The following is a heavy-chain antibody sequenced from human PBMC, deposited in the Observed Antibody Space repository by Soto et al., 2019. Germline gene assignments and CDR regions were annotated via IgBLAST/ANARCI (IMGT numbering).Heavy chain of an antibody. Sequence: GASVKVSCKASGYTFTSYAMHWVRQAPGQRLEWMGWINAGNGNTKYSQKFQGRVTITRDTSASTAYMELSSLRSEDTAVYYCAGGIAACPKFGQWLFSYYFDYWGQGTLVTVSS. V-gene: IGHV1-3*01. CDR2: INAGNGNT. J-gene: IGHJ4*02. D-gene: IGHD6-6*01. CDR3: AGGIAACPKFGQWLFSYYFDY. CDR1: GYTFTSYA.